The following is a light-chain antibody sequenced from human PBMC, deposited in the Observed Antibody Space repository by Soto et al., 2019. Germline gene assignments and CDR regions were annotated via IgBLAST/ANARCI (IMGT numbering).Light chain of an antibody. CDR3: APWDDSLNGHVV. Sequence: QSVLTQPPSESGTPGQRVTISCSGSRSNIGSNTVNWYQQLPGTAPKFLIYSNNQRPSGVPKRFSGSKSGTSASLAISGLQSEDEADYYCAPWDDSLNGHVVFGGGTKLTVL. CDR1: RSNIGSNT. CDR2: SNN. V-gene: IGLV1-44*01. J-gene: IGLJ2*01.